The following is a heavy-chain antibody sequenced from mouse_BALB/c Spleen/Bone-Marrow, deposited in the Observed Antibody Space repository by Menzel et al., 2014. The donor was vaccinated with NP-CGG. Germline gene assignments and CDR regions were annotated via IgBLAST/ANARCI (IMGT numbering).Heavy chain of an antibody. V-gene: IGHV5-17*02. CDR2: ISSGSSTI. Sequence: EVQLQQSGGGLVQPGGSRKLSCAASGFTFSSFGMHWVRQAPEKGLEWVAYISSGSSTIYYADTVMGRFTISRDNPKNTLFLQMTSLRSEGTAMYYCARSGSSSGYFDYWGQGTTLTVSS. D-gene: IGHD1-1*01. CDR3: ARSGSSSGYFDY. J-gene: IGHJ2*01. CDR1: GFTFSSFG.